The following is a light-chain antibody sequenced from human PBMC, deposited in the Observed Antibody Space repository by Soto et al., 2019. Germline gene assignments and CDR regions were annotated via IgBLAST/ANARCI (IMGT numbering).Light chain of an antibody. J-gene: IGKJ1*01. Sequence: DIQMTQSPSSLSASVGDEVTIACRTSRNIYSYLNWYQQKPGKAPKLLMYSVSTLQTGVPSRFSGSGSGTDFTLSISSMQPEDFATYYCQQSYSSPSTFGQGTKVEI. CDR2: SVS. CDR1: RNIYSY. V-gene: IGKV1-39*01. CDR3: QQSYSSPST.